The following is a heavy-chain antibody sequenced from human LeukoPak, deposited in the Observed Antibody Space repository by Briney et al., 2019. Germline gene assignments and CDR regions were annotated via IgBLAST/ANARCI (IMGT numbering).Heavy chain of an antibody. CDR3: ARDPGVRCLVGFDY. D-gene: IGHD6-19*01. CDR2: VWYDGTNK. CDR1: GFTFSSYG. V-gene: IGHV3-33*01. J-gene: IGHJ4*02. Sequence: PGGSLRLSCAASGFTFSSYGMHWVRQAPGKGLEWVADVWYDGTNKYYADSVKGRFTISRDNSKNTPYLQMNSLRAEDTAVYYCARDPGVRCLVGFDYWGQGTLVTVSS.